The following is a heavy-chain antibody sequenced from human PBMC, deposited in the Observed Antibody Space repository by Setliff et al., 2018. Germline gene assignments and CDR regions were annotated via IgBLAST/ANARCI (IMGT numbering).Heavy chain of an antibody. CDR1: GYTFTSHY. V-gene: IGHV1-46*01. J-gene: IGHJ3*02. CDR3: ARDVFPYHYEGAFDI. CDR2: INPSSGRT. D-gene: IGHD3-22*01. Sequence: GGSVQVSCKASGYTFTSHYMHWVRQAPGLGLEWMGTINPSSGRTSYAQKFQGRVTMTRDTSTSTVYMDMSSLRSEDTAVYYCARDVFPYHYEGAFDIWGQGTMVTVSS.